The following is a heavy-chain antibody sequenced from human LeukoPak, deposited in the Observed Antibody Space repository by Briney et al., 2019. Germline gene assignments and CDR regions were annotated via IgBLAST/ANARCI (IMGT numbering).Heavy chain of an antibody. V-gene: IGHV4-59*08. D-gene: IGHD6-13*01. CDR3: ARGIAATAMTYYYYYYGMDV. J-gene: IGHJ6*02. CDR2: IYYSGST. CDR1: GGSISSYY. Sequence: SETLSLICTVSGGSISSYYWSWIRQPPGKGLEWIGYIYYSGSTNYNPSLKSRVTISVDTSKNQFSLKLSSVTAADTAVYYCARGIAATAMTYYYYYYGMDVWGQGTTVTVSS.